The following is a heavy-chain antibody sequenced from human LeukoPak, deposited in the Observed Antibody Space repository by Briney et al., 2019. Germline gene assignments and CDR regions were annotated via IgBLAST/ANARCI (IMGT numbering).Heavy chain of an antibody. J-gene: IGHJ4*02. Sequence: GGSLRLACAASGFTVSSNYMSWVRQAPGKGLEWVSVIYSGGSTYYADSVKGRFTISRDNSKNTLYLQMNSLRADDTAVYYCAKGCQSSTWGCFDYWGQGTLVTVSS. CDR1: GFTVSSNY. CDR3: AKGCQSSTWGCFDY. CDR2: IYSGGST. D-gene: IGHD6-13*01. V-gene: IGHV3-66*01.